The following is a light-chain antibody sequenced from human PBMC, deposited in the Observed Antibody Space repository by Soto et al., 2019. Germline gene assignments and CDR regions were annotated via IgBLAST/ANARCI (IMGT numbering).Light chain of an antibody. CDR2: VDS. Sequence: SALAQPPSVSVAPGQTARITCGGNNIGSKSVHWYQQKPGQAPVLAVYVDSARPPGIPEGFSGLNPGNTATLTISRVEAQDEADYYCQVWDSSSDHPSDVFGAGTKVTVL. CDR3: QVWDSSSDHPSDV. V-gene: IGLV3-21*02. J-gene: IGLJ1*01. CDR1: NIGSKS.